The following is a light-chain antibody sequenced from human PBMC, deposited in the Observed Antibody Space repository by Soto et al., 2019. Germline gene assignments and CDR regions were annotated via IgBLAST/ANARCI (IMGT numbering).Light chain of an antibody. J-gene: IGKJ4*01. CDR2: WAS. V-gene: IGKV4-1*01. CDR3: QQYFHSPPT. Sequence: DIVMTQSPDALAVSLGERATINCKSSQTVFFNSNNRNYVVWYQQKPGQPPKLLISWASIRESGVPDRFSGSGSGTDFTLTISSLQAEDVAVYYCQQYFHSPPTFGGGTRVEI. CDR1: QTVFFNSNNRNY.